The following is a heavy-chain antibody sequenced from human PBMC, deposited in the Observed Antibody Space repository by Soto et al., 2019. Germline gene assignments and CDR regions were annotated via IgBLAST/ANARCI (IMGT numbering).Heavy chain of an antibody. CDR1: GFTFSSYA. V-gene: IGHV3-30-3*01. CDR2: ISYDGSNK. CDR3: ARGVGYYDSSGYYGGEYGH. Sequence: QVQLVESGGGVVQPGRSLRLSCAASGFTFSSYAMHWVRQAPGKGLEWVAVISYDGSNKYYAESVKGRFTISRDNSKNTLYLQMNSLRAEDTAVYYCARGVGYYDSSGYYGGEYGHWGQGTLVTVSS. J-gene: IGHJ4*02. D-gene: IGHD3-22*01.